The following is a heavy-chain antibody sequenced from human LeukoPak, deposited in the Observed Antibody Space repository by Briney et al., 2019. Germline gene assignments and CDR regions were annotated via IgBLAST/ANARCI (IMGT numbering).Heavy chain of an antibody. J-gene: IGHJ5*02. CDR3: AREDYDILTGYSP. D-gene: IGHD3-9*01. V-gene: IGHV1-3*03. CDR2: INAGNGNT. CDR1: GYTFTSYA. Sequence: ASVKVSCKASGYTFTSYAMHWVRQAPGQRLEWMGWINAGNGNTKYSQEFHGRVTITRDTSASTAYMELSSLRSEDMAVYYCAREDYDILTGYSPWGQGTLVTVSS.